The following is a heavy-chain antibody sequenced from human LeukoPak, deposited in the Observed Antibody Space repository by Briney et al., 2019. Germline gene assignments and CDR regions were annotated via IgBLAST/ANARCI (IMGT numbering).Heavy chain of an antibody. CDR3: AKEGSSWYPYYYYGMDV. V-gene: IGHV3-23*01. CDR1: GFTFSSYA. CDR2: ISGSVGST. Sequence: GGSLRLSCAASGFTFSSYAMSWVRQAPGKGLEWVSAISGSVGSTYYADSVKGRFTISRDNSTNTLYLQMNSLRAEDTAVYYCAKEGSSWYPYYYYGMDVWGQGTPVTVSS. J-gene: IGHJ6*02. D-gene: IGHD6-13*01.